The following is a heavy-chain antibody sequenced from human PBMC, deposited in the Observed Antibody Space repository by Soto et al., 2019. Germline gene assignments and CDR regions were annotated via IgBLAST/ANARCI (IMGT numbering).Heavy chain of an antibody. D-gene: IGHD3-3*01. V-gene: IGHV1-46*01. CDR2: INPSGGST. CDR1: GYTFSSHY. Sequence: ASVKVSCKASGYTFSSHYMQWVRQAPGQGLEWMGIINPSGGSTNYAQKFQGRVTMTRDASTSTVYMELNSLRSEDTAVYYCARGWNYFDHWGQGTLVTVSS. J-gene: IGHJ4*02. CDR3: ARGWNYFDH.